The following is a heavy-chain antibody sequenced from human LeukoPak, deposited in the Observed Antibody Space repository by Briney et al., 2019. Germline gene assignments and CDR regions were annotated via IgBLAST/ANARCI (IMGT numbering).Heavy chain of an antibody. D-gene: IGHD1-14*01. CDR1: GGSISTHY. J-gene: IGHJ3*01. CDR3: ARGPWSTGDAFDV. CDR2: VYYNCNT. Sequence: SETLSLTCTISGGSISTHYWSWMRQPPGKGLEWIGYVYYNCNTNYTPSLKSRVTMSVDTSKNQFSLKLSSVTDADTAVYYCARGPWSTGDAFDVWGQGTMVSVSS. V-gene: IGHV4-59*11.